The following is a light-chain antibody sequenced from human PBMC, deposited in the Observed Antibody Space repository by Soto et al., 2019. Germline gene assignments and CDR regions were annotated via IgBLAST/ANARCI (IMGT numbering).Light chain of an antibody. Sequence: DIVMTQSPDSLAVSLGERATINCKSSQSILYSSNNKNALAWYQQKPGQPPKLLISWESTRESGVPDRFSGSGSGTDFTLTISSLQAEDVAVYHCQQYHSTPFTFGPGTTVDVK. J-gene: IGKJ3*01. CDR2: WES. CDR1: QSILYSSNNKNA. V-gene: IGKV4-1*01. CDR3: QQYHSTPFT.